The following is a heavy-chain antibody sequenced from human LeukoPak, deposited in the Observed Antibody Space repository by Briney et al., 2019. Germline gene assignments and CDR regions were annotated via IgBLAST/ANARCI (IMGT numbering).Heavy chain of an antibody. D-gene: IGHD4/OR15-4a*01. CDR3: ARHEGSYGAFDY. CDR1: GYSISSGYY. CDR2: IYHSGST. V-gene: IGHV4-38-2*01. Sequence: SETLSLTCAVSGYSISSGYYWGWIRQPPGKGREWIGSIYHSGSTYYNPSLKSRVTISVDTSKNQFSLKLSSVTAADTAVYYCARHEGSYGAFDYWGQGTLVTVSS. J-gene: IGHJ4*02.